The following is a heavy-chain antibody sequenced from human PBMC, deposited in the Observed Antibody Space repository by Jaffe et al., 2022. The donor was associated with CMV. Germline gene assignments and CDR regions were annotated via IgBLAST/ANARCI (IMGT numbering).Heavy chain of an antibody. J-gene: IGHJ4*02. D-gene: IGHD3-22*01. V-gene: IGHV1-69*01. CDR3: ARDHRPYYDSRGVLGPSFDY. CDR1: GGTFSSYA. Sequence: QVQLVQSGAEVKKPGSSVKVSCKASGGTFSSYAISWVRQAPGQGLEWMGGIIPIFGTANYAQKFQGRVTITADESTSTAYMELSSLRSEDTAVYYCARDHRPYYDSRGVLGPSFDYWGQGTLVTVSS. CDR2: IIPIFGTA.